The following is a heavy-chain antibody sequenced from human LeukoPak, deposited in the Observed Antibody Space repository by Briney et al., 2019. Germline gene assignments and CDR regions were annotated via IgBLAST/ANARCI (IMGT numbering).Heavy chain of an antibody. CDR1: GGTFSSYA. Sequence: SVKVSCKASGGTFSSYAISWVRRAPGQGLEWMGRIIPIFGTANYAQKFQGRVTITADKSTSTAYMELSSLRSEDTAVYYCAYYSDSSGDPVYWGQGTVVTVSS. D-gene: IGHD3-22*01. CDR3: AYYSDSSGDPVY. V-gene: IGHV1-69*06. CDR2: IIPIFGTA. J-gene: IGHJ4*02.